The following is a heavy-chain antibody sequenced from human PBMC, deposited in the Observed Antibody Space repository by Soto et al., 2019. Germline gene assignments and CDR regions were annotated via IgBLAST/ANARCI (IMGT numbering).Heavy chain of an antibody. D-gene: IGHD5-18*01. CDR2: ISHDGSDK. CDR3: AREYSLSVVAPVVKMIAVSTRSVCTATYYCAHRPRGYSYHFDY. J-gene: IGHJ4*02. Sequence: GGFLRLSCAASGVTFSSYTMHWVRQTPGKGLEWVAVISHDGSDKYYADSVKGRFTISRDNSKNTLYLQMNSLRAEDTSVYYCAREYSLSVVAPVVKMIAVSTRSVCTATYYCAHRPRGYSYHFDYWGQGTLVTVS. CDR1: GVTFSSYT. V-gene: IGHV3-30-3*01.